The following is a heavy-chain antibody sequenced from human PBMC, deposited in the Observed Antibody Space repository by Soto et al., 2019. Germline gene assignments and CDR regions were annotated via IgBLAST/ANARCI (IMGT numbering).Heavy chain of an antibody. CDR3: ARYIYGYVDY. CDR2: ISSTISYT. CDR1: GFTFSDYY. V-gene: IGHV3-11*06. J-gene: IGHJ4*02. D-gene: IGHD5-18*01. Sequence: PVGSLRLSCAASGFTFSDYYMSWIRQAPGKGLEWVSYISSTISYTHYADSVKGRFTISRDNAKNSLYLQMNSLRAEDTAVYYCARYIYGYVDYWGQGTLVTVSS.